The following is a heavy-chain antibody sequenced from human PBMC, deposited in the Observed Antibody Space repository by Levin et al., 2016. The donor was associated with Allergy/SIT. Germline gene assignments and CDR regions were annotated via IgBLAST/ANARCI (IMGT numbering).Heavy chain of an antibody. D-gene: IGHD6-6*01. J-gene: IGHJ5*02. Sequence: WIRQPPGKGLEWVSAISGSGGSTYYADSVKGRFTISRDNSKNTLYLQMNSLRAEDTAVYYCAKDKNEAARLKYNWFDPWGQGTLVTVSS. CDR3: AKDKNEAARLKYNWFDP. CDR2: ISGSGGST. V-gene: IGHV3-23*01.